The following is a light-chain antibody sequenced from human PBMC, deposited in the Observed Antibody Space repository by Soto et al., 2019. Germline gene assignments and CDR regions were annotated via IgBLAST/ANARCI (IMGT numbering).Light chain of an antibody. Sequence: QSALTQPRSVSGSPGQSVTISCTGSSSDLIGYNYVSWYQQHPAKVPKLMIYDVNKRPSGVPDRFSGSTSGNTASLTISGLQAEDEADYYCCSYAGSYVWVFGGGTKLTVL. CDR2: DVN. CDR3: CSYAGSYVWV. CDR1: SSDLIGYNY. J-gene: IGLJ3*02. V-gene: IGLV2-11*01.